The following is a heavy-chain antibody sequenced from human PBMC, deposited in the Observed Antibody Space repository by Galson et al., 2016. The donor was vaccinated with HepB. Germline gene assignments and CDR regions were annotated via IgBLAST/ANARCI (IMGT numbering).Heavy chain of an antibody. CDR3: ARHKTGRFLAGDDYL. D-gene: IGHD4-11*01. Sequence: QSGAEVKKPGESLKISCRGSGYTFSDYWIGWARQMPGKGLEWVGIIYPGDSETRYSPSLQGQVTISADNSISTAYLQWSSLKASDTAMYYCARHKTGRFLAGDDYLWGQGTLVTVSP. V-gene: IGHV5-51*01. CDR2: IYPGDSET. J-gene: IGHJ4*02. CDR1: GYTFSDYW.